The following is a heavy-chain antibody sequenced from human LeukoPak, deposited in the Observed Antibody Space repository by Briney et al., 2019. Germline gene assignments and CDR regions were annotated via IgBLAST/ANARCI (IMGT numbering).Heavy chain of an antibody. Sequence: ASVKVSCKASGYTFTGYYMHWVRQAPGQGLEWMGWINPNSGGTNYAQKFQGRVTMTRDMSISTAYMELSRLRSDDTAVYYCASDYDILTGHYSLWGQGTLVTVSS. CDR3: ASDYDILTGHYSL. D-gene: IGHD3-9*01. V-gene: IGHV1-2*02. CDR1: GYTFTGYY. CDR2: INPNSGGT. J-gene: IGHJ4*02.